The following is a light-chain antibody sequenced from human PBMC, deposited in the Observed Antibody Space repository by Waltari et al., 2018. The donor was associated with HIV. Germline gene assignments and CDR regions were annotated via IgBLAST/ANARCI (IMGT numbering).Light chain of an antibody. V-gene: IGLV1-44*01. CDR1: SPNIGSNT. Sequence: QSVLTQPPSASGTPGQRVPLPCSGSSPNIGSNTVNWSQQLPGTAPKLLIYSNNQRPSGVPDRFSGSKSGTSASLAISGLQSEDEADYYCAAWDDSLNGYYVFGTGTKVTVL. CDR3: AAWDDSLNGYYV. J-gene: IGLJ1*01. CDR2: SNN.